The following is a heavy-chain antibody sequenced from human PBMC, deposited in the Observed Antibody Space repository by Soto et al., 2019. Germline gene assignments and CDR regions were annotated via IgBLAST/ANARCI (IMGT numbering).Heavy chain of an antibody. CDR3: AKRTRVRSYYYMDV. CDR1: GYSFPSYW. D-gene: IGHD2-2*01. Sequence: ELQLVQSGAEVTKPGESLKISCKGSGYSFPSYWIDWVRQMPGKGLEWMGIIYPGDSDTRYSPSFQGQVTISADKSISTASLRWSSLNASDTAMYYCAKRTRVRSYYYMDVWGKVTTVTVSS. J-gene: IGHJ6*03. CDR2: IYPGDSDT. V-gene: IGHV5-51*03.